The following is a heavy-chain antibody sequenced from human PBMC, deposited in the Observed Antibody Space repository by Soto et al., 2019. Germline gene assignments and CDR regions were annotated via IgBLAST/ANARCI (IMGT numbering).Heavy chain of an antibody. CDR2: INHSGST. Sequence: SETLSLTCAVYGGSFNGYYWTWIRQPPGKGPEWIGDINHSGSTNYHPSLKSRVTISVDTSKNQFSLKLRSVTAADMAVFYCARAPDKYYFASWGQGTLVTVSS. CDR1: GGSFNGYY. V-gene: IGHV4-34*01. J-gene: IGHJ4*02. CDR3: ARAPDKYYFAS.